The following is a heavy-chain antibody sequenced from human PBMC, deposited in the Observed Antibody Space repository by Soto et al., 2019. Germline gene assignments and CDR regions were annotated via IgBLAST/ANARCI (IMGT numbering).Heavy chain of an antibody. Sequence: QVLLVQSGAEVKTPGASVKVSCKASGYDFTGYYLHWVRQAPGQGLEWMGWINPNSGGTKYAQKLQDRVTMTRDTTISTTYMELSRLRSDDTAVYYCARDASPTFTSSYHNDYWGQGTLVTVSS. V-gene: IGHV1-2*02. D-gene: IGHD1-26*01. CDR3: ARDASPTFTSSYHNDY. CDR2: INPNSGGT. J-gene: IGHJ4*02. CDR1: GYDFTGYY.